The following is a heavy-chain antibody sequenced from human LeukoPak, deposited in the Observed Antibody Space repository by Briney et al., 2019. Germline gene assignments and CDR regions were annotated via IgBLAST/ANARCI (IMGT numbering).Heavy chain of an antibody. D-gene: IGHD6-13*01. J-gene: IGHJ4*02. CDR2: INPSGGT. CDR1: GYTFTIYN. V-gene: IGHV1-46*01. CDR3: AREGVAGTGLDF. Sequence: ASVKVSCKASGYTFTIYNMHWVRQAPGQGLEWMGIINPSGGTSYAQKLQGRITMTRDTSTSTLYMELSSLRSEDTAVYYCAREGVAGTGLDFWGQGTLVTVSS.